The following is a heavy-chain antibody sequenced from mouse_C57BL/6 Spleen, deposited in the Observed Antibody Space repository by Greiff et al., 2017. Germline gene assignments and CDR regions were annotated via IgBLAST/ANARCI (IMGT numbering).Heavy chain of an antibody. D-gene: IGHD2-4*01. J-gene: IGHJ2*01. V-gene: IGHV1-61*01. CDR1: GYTFTSYW. Sequence: VQLQQPGAELVRPGSSVKLSCKASGYTFTSYWMDWVKQRPGQGLEWIGNIYPSDSETHYNQKFKDKATLTVDKSSSTAYMQLSSLTSEDSAVYYCARYDYDGGYWGQGTTLTVSS. CDR2: IYPSDSET. CDR3: ARYDYDGGY.